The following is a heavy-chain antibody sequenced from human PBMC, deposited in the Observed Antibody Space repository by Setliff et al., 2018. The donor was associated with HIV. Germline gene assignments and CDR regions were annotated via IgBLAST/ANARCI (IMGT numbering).Heavy chain of an antibody. CDR1: GFTFSSYA. CDR2: ISSNGGST. V-gene: IGHV3-64*04. Sequence: GSLRLSCAASGFTFSSYAMHWVRQAPGKGLEYVSAISSNGGSTYYADSVKGRFTISRDNAGNSLYLQMNSLRAEDTAVYYCATDCAVVGGTGSLDSWGQGTLVTVSS. J-gene: IGHJ4*02. CDR3: ATDCAVVGGTGSLDS. D-gene: IGHD1-26*01.